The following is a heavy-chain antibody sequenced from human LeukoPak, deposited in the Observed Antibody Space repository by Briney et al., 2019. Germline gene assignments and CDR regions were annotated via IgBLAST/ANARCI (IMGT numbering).Heavy chain of an antibody. D-gene: IGHD2-15*01. J-gene: IGHJ4*02. V-gene: IGHV3-30-3*01. Sequence: PGGALRLSCAASGFTFSSYAMHWVRQAPGKGLGWVAVISYDGSNKYYADSVKGRFTISRDNSKNTLYLQMNSLRAEDTAVYYCARGGCSGGSCLFDYWGQGTLVTVSS. CDR3: ARGGCSGGSCLFDY. CDR2: ISYDGSNK. CDR1: GFTFSSYA.